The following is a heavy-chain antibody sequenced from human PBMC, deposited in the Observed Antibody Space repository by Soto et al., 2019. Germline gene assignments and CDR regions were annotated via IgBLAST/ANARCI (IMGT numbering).Heavy chain of an antibody. CDR3: AKEMVRGVYRYYFDY. V-gene: IGHV1-3*01. CDR2: IYPGNGNT. Sequence: QVQLVQSGAEVKKPGASVKVSCKASGYTFTTYAIQWVRQAPGQRLEWMGWIYPGNGNTKYSQKFQGRVTITRDTSESTAYMELSSLTSEDTAIYYCAKEMVRGVYRYYFDYWGQGTLLTVSS. D-gene: IGHD3-10*01. J-gene: IGHJ4*02. CDR1: GYTFTTYA.